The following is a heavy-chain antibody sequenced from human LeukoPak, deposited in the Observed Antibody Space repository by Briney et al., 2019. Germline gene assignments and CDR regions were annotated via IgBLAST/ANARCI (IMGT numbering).Heavy chain of an antibody. CDR2: ISYDGSNK. J-gene: IGHJ6*03. Sequence: GGSLRLSCAASGFTFSSYVMNWVRQAPGKGLEWVAVISYDGSNKYYADSVKGRFSISRDSSKNILYLQMNSLRAEDTAVYYCAKDRCSNGIGCYYYYMDVWGKGTTVTISS. CDR1: GFTFSSYV. CDR3: AKDRCSNGIGCYYYYMDV. V-gene: IGHV3-30*04. D-gene: IGHD2-8*01.